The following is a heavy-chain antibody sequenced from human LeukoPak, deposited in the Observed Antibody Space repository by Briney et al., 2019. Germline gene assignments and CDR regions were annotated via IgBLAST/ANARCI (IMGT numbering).Heavy chain of an antibody. CDR3: AVDYAGGRHY. CDR1: GYFISSGYY. D-gene: IGHD4-17*01. CDR2: IYTSGST. Sequence: SETLSVTCAVSGYFISSGYYWSWIRQPAGKGLEWIGRIYTSGSTNYNPSLKSRVTMSVDTSKNQFSLKLSSVTAADTAVYYCAVDYAGGRHYWGQGTLVTVSS. J-gene: IGHJ4*02. V-gene: IGHV4-4*07.